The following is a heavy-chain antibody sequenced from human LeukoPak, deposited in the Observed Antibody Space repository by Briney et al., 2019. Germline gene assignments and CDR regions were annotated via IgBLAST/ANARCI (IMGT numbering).Heavy chain of an antibody. J-gene: IGHJ4*02. CDR2: ISAGGTNT. CDR3: ATDPATVGVTTRDY. Sequence: GGSLRLSCAASGFTFSTYAMSWVRQAPGKGLEWVSGISAGGTNTFYRDSVKGRFTVSRDNSKSTIFLQMNTLRADDTAVYFCATDPATVGVTTRDYWGQGTPVTVSS. D-gene: IGHD1-26*01. CDR1: GFTFSTYA. V-gene: IGHV3-23*01.